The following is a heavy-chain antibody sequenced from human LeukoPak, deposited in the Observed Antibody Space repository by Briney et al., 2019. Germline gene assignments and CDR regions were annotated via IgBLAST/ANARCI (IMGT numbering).Heavy chain of an antibody. J-gene: IGHJ4*02. V-gene: IGHV3-23*01. CDR1: GFTFSSTS. Sequence: PGGSLRLSCAASGFTFSSTSMSWVRQAPGKGLERVAVTVGGGDGTYYADSVKGRFTISRDNSNNTLYLQMNSLRAEDTAVYYCAKWPEGAMNYFDYWGQGILVTVSS. D-gene: IGHD3-16*01. CDR3: AKWPEGAMNYFDY. CDR2: TVGGGDGT.